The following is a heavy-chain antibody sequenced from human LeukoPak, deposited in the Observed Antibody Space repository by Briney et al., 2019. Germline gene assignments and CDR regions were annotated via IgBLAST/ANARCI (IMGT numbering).Heavy chain of an antibody. CDR1: GFTFSSYS. CDR2: ISSSSSYI. Sequence: GGSLRLSCAASGFTFSSYSMNWVRQAPGKGLEWVSSISSSSSYIYYADSVKGRFTISRDNAKNSLYLQMNSLRAEDTAVYYCARLVAAMNYYYYGMDVWGQGTTVTVSS. D-gene: IGHD2-15*01. V-gene: IGHV3-21*01. J-gene: IGHJ6*02. CDR3: ARLVAAMNYYYYGMDV.